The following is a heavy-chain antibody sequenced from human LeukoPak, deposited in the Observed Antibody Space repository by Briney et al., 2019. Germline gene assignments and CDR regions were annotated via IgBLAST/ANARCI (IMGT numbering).Heavy chain of an antibody. Sequence: SETLSLTCAVYGGSFSGYYWSWIRQPPGKGLEWIGEINHSGSTNYNPSLKSRVTISVDTSKNQFSLKLSSVTAADTAVYYCARVGVGATPEGAFDIWGQGTMVTVSS. J-gene: IGHJ3*02. CDR2: INHSGST. V-gene: IGHV4-34*01. D-gene: IGHD1-26*01. CDR1: GGSFSGYY. CDR3: ARVGVGATPEGAFDI.